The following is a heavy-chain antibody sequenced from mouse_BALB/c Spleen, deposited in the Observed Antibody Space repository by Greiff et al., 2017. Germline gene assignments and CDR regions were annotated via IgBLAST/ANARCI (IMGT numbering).Heavy chain of an antibody. D-gene: IGHD2-14*01. V-gene: IGHV1-31*01. CDR3: ARRGYRYDEAWFAY. Sequence: VQLKESGPELVKPGASVKISCKASGYSFTGYYMHWVKQSHVKSLEWIGRINPYNGATSYNQNFKDKASLTVDKSSSTAYMELHSLTSEDSAVYYCARRGYRYDEAWFAYWGQGTLVTVSA. J-gene: IGHJ3*01. CDR1: GYSFTGYY. CDR2: INPYNGAT.